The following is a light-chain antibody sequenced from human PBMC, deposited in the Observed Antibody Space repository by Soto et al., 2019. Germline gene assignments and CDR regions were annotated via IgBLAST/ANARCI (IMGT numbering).Light chain of an antibody. CDR1: SGYSTYG. CDR2: LNSDGSH. CDR3: QTWGTGIGV. Sequence: QPVLTQSPSASASLGASVKLTCTLSSGYSTYGIAWHQQQPEKGPRFLMKLNSDGSHNKGDGIPDRFSGSSSGAERYLTISSLQLEDEADYYCQTWGTGIGVFGGGTKLPV. V-gene: IGLV4-69*01. J-gene: IGLJ3*02.